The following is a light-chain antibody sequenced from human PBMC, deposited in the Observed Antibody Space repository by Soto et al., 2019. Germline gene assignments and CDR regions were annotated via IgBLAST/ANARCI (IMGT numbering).Light chain of an antibody. CDR2: EGS. CDR3: CSYAGSSTLL. V-gene: IGLV2-23*01. J-gene: IGLJ2*01. Sequence: QSALTQPAAVSGSPGQSITISCTGTSSDVGSYNLVSWYQQHPGKAPKVMIYEGSERPSGVSNRFSGSKSGNTASLTISGLQAADEADYYCCSYAGSSTLLFGGGTKLTVL. CDR1: SSDVGSYNL.